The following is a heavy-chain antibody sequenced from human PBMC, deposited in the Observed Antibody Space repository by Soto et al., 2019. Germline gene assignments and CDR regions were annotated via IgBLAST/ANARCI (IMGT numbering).Heavy chain of an antibody. V-gene: IGHV4-31*03. Sequence: SETLSLTCTVSGGSISSGGYYWSWIRQHPGKGLEWIGYIYYSGSTYYNPSLKSRVTISVDTSKNQFSLKLSSVTAEDTAVYYCTTWGSPYYDFWSGYVSPNYWGQGTLVTVSS. CDR3: TTWGSPYYDFWSGYVSPNY. D-gene: IGHD3-3*01. CDR2: IYYSGST. CDR1: GGSISSGGYY. J-gene: IGHJ4*02.